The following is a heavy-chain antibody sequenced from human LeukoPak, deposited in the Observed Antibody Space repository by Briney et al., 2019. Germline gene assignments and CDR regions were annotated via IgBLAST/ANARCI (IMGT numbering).Heavy chain of an antibody. CDR2: ISTSSSAI. J-gene: IGHJ4*02. V-gene: IGHV3-48*01. D-gene: IGHD2-2*01. CDR1: GFTFSSYS. CDR3: ARAYCSSTSCFE. Sequence: PGGSLRLSCAASGFTFSSYSMNWVRQAPGKGLEWVSSISTSSSAIYYADSVKGRFTISRDNAKNSLFLQMDSLRAEDTAVYYCARAYCSSTSCFEWGQGTLVTVSS.